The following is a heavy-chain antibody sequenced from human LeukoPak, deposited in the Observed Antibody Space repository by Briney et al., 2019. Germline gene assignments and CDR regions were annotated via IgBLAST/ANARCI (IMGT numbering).Heavy chain of an antibody. CDR1: GFTFSSYA. J-gene: IGHJ4*02. CDR2: ISYDGSNK. Sequence: QAGGSLRLSCAASGFTFSSYAMHWVRQAPGKGLEWVAVISYDGSNKYYADSVKGRFTISRDNSKNTLYLQMNSLRAEDTAVYYCARDLYDSSGYFDYWGQGTLVTVSS. CDR3: ARDLYDSSGYFDY. V-gene: IGHV3-30-3*01. D-gene: IGHD3-22*01.